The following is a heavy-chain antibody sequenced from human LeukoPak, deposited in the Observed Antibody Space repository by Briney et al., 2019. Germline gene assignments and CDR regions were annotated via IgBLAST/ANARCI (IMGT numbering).Heavy chain of an antibody. J-gene: IGHJ5*02. CDR3: ARLHYYGSGSYPMTGNWFDP. D-gene: IGHD3-10*01. Sequence: SETLSLTCTVSGGSISSYYWSWIRQPAGKGLEWIGRIYTSGSTNYNPSLKSRVTMSVDTSKNQFSLKLSSVTAADTAVYYCARLHYYGSGSYPMTGNWFDPWGQGTLVTVSS. CDR2: IYTSGST. V-gene: IGHV4-4*07. CDR1: GGSISSYY.